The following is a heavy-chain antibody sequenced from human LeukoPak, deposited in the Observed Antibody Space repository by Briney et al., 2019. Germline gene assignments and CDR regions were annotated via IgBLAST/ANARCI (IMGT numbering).Heavy chain of an antibody. CDR2: MGTSGDSP. J-gene: IGHJ4*02. CDR3: ARDWSADY. V-gene: IGHV3-23*01. CDR1: GFTFSSYA. Sequence: GGSLRLSCTASGFTFSSYAMTWVRQAPGEGLEWVSAMGTSGDSPKYADSVKGRFTMSRDSSKNTVYLQMNSLRPEDTAVYYCARDWSADYWGQGTLVTVSS.